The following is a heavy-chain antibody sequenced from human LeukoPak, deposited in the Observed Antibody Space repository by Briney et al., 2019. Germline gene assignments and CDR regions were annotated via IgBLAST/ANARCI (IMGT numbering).Heavy chain of an antibody. CDR1: GGSISSSSYY. J-gene: IGHJ5*02. V-gene: IGHV4-39*06. CDR2: IYYSGST. D-gene: IGHD3-3*01. Sequence: SETLSLACTVSGGSISSSSYYWGWIRQPPGKGLEWIGSIYYSGSTYYNPSLKSRVTISVDTSKNQFPLKLSSVTAADTAVYYCAGEYYDFWSGYYPNWFDPWGQGTLVTVSS. CDR3: AGEYYDFWSGYYPNWFDP.